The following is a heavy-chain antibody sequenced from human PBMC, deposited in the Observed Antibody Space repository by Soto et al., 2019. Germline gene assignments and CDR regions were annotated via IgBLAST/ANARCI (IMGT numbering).Heavy chain of an antibody. D-gene: IGHD2-21*01. Sequence: PGGSLRLSCAASGFTFSSYAMHWVRQAPGKGLEWVAVISCDGSNKYYADSVKGRFTISRDNSKNTLYLQMNSLRAEDTAVYYCARERSYCGGDCYSWFDPWGQGTLVTVSS. J-gene: IGHJ5*02. CDR2: ISCDGSNK. V-gene: IGHV3-30-3*01. CDR1: GFTFSSYA. CDR3: ARERSYCGGDCYSWFDP.